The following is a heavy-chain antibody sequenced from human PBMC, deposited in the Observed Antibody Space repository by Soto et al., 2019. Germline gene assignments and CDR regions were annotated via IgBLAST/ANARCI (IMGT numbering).Heavy chain of an antibody. J-gene: IGHJ3*02. CDR2: ISWNSGSI. CDR1: GFTFDDYA. D-gene: IGHD3-9*01. Sequence: EVQLVESGGGLVQPGRSLRLSCAASGFTFDDYAMHWVRQAPGKGLAWVSGISWNSGSIGYADSVKGRFTISRDNAKNSLYLQMNGLRAEDTALYYCAKASNVLRYFDWLLSSAFDIWGQGTMVTVSS. V-gene: IGHV3-9*01. CDR3: AKASNVLRYFDWLLSSAFDI.